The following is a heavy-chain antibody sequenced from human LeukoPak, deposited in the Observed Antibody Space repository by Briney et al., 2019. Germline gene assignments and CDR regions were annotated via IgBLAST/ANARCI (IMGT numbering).Heavy chain of an antibody. Sequence: GGSLRLFCGASGFTFSSYSMNWVRQAPGKGLEWVSYISSSSSYIYYADSVKGRFTISRDNSKNTLYLQMNSLRAEDTAVYYCARVIRSGSYWDHPREYYFDYWGQGTLVTVSS. D-gene: IGHD1-26*01. CDR2: ISSSSSYI. J-gene: IGHJ4*02. V-gene: IGHV3-21*01. CDR3: ARVIRSGSYWDHPREYYFDY. CDR1: GFTFSSYS.